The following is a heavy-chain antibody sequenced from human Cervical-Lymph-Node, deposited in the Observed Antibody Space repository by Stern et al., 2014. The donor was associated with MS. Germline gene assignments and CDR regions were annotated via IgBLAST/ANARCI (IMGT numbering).Heavy chain of an antibody. CDR1: GDTFSSYA. CDR3: ALRRSYYVY. D-gene: IGHD4-11*01. V-gene: IGHV1-69*01. CDR2: LIPFFGAT. J-gene: IGHJ4*02. Sequence: VQLVESGSEVKKPGSSVKVSCKPSGDTFSSYALSWVRQAPGQGLEWVGGLIPFFGATRYGQKFQGRVTITPEESTGTAFMELTNLTSDDTAMYYCALRRSYYVYWGLGTLISVSS.